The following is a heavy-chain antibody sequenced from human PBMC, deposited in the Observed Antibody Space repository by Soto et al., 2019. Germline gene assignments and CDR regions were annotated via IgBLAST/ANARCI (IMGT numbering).Heavy chain of an antibody. V-gene: IGHV1-18*01. D-gene: IGHD1-1*01. Sequence: QVQLVQSGAEVKKPGASVKVSCKASGYTFSTYGFSWVRQAPGQGLEWMGWIGADNGDTNYAQNFQGRVTMTTDTSTTTSYMELRSLTSDDTAVYFCARDWKGAEGFDPWGPGNLVTVSS. CDR1: GYTFSTYG. CDR3: ARDWKGAEGFDP. CDR2: IGADNGDT. J-gene: IGHJ5*02.